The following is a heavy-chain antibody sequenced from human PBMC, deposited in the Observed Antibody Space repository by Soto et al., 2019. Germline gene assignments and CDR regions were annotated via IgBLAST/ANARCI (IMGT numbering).Heavy chain of an antibody. D-gene: IGHD6-13*01. J-gene: IGHJ6*02. V-gene: IGHV3-7*01. Sequence: GGSLRLSCAASGFTFSSYWMSWVRQAPGKGLEWVANIKQDGSEKYYVDSVKGRFTISRDNAKNTLYLQMSSLRAEDTAVYYCARRQISPPTRGAASARGAMDVWGQGTTVTVSS. CDR2: IKQDGSEK. CDR3: ARRQISPPTRGAASARGAMDV. CDR1: GFTFSSYW.